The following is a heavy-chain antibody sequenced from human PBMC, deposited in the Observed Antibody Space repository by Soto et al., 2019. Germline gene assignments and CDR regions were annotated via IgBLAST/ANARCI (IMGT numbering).Heavy chain of an antibody. D-gene: IGHD6-6*01. CDR3: AKDLIAARASNWFDP. Sequence: GGSLRLSCAASGFTFSSYAMSWVHQAPGKGLEWVSAISGSGGSTYYADSVKGRFTISRDNSKNTLYLQMNSLRAEDTAVYYCAKDLIAARASNWFDPWGQGTLVTVSS. J-gene: IGHJ5*02. V-gene: IGHV3-23*01. CDR2: ISGSGGST. CDR1: GFTFSSYA.